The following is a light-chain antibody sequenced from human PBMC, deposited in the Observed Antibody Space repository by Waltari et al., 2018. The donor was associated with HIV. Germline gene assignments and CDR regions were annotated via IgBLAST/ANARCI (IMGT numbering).Light chain of an antibody. CDR2: EAS. V-gene: IGKV3-15*01. J-gene: IGKJ3*01. CDR3: QQYSEWPLT. CDR1: QNVSCH. Sequence: ESLMAQSPDTLSLSPGERASQNVSCHLAWYQQRPGQTARLLMYEASTRATDVPGRFSGSGSVSEFYLTISSLQSEYIGVYFCQQYSEWPLTFGPGTRLNIK.